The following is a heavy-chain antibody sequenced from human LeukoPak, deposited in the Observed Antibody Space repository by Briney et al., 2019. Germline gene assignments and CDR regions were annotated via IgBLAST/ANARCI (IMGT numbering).Heavy chain of an antibody. D-gene: IGHD3-22*01. J-gene: IGHJ4*02. Sequence: SGPTLVNPTHTLTLTCTFSGFSLSTRGVGVGWVRQAPGKALEWLALISWDDDKRYSPSLKSRLTIPKDTSKNPVVPTMTNMDRVDTATYYCAHRGNYEESSGYYSPLDYWGQGALVTVSS. CDR2: ISWDDDK. CDR3: AHRGNYEESSGYYSPLDY. V-gene: IGHV2-5*02. CDR1: GFSLSTRGVG.